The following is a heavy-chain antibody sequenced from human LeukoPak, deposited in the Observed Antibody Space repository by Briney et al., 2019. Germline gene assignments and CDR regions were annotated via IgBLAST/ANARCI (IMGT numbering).Heavy chain of an antibody. D-gene: IGHD3-16*02. Sequence: PGGSLRLSCAASGFTFDDCTMHWVRLTPGRGLEWVSLITGDGSRTYSTNFLKGRFTISRDNSKNSLYLQIISLTTDDSGLYYCVKDQPLLSYWGQGTLVTVAS. CDR1: GFTFDDCT. V-gene: IGHV3-43*02. CDR3: VKDQPLLSY. J-gene: IGHJ4*02. CDR2: ITGDGSRT.